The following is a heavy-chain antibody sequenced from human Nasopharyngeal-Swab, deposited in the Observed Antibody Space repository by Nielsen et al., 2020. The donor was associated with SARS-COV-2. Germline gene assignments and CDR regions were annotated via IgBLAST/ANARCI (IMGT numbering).Heavy chain of an antibody. D-gene: IGHD4-17*01. V-gene: IGHV1-2*06. CDR1: GYTFTGYY. Sequence: ASVQVSCKASGYTFTGYYMHWVRQAPGQGLVWMGRINPNSGGTNYAQKFQGRVTMTRDTSISTAYMELSRLRSDDTAVYYCAREPLRTHWFDPWGQGTLVTVSS. J-gene: IGHJ5*02. CDR3: AREPLRTHWFDP. CDR2: INPNSGGT.